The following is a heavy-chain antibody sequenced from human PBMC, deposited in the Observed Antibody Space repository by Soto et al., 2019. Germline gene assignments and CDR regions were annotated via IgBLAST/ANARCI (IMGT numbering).Heavy chain of an antibody. CDR2: IGGSSNTI. CDR3: ARDVAVGAYAHFDY. Sequence: LRLSCAASGLSVSWEYISWVRQAPGKGLEWVSYIGGSSNTIYYADSVKGRFTISRDNAKNSLYLQMNSLRDEDTAVYCCARDVAVGAYAHFDYWGQGTLVTVSS. V-gene: IGHV3-48*02. CDR1: GLSVSWEY. D-gene: IGHD1-26*01. J-gene: IGHJ4*02.